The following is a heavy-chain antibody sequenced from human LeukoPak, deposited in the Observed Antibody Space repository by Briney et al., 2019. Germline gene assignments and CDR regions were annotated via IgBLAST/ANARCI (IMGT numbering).Heavy chain of an antibody. J-gene: IGHJ4*02. CDR3: AAAAGTRYLDY. D-gene: IGHD6-13*01. V-gene: IGHV4-34*01. CDR2: INHSGST. Sequence: SETLSLTCAVYGGSFSGYYWSWIRQPPGKGLEWIGEINHSGSTNYNPSLKSRVTISVDTSKNQFSLKLSSVTAADTAVYYCAAAAGTRYLDYWGQGTLVTVSS. CDR1: GGSFSGYY.